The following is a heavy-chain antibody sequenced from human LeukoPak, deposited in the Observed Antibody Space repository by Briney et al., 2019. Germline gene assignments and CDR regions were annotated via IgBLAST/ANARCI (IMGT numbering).Heavy chain of an antibody. CDR1: GFTFSSYW. CDR2: IKQDGSEK. J-gene: IGHJ5*02. CDR3: ARDSVLRFLEWFDP. D-gene: IGHD3-3*01. V-gene: IGHV3-7*01. Sequence: GGSLRLSCAASGFTFSSYWMSWVRQAPGKGLEWAANIKQDGSEKYYVDSVKGRFTISRDNAKNSLYLQMNSLRAEDTAVYYCARDSVLRFLEWFDPWGQGTLVTVSS.